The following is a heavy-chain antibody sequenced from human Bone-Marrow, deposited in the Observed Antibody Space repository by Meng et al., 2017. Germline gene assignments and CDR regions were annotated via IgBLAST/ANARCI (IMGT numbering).Heavy chain of an antibody. CDR3: ARVIGDALDI. J-gene: IGHJ3*02. V-gene: IGHV4-4*02. D-gene: IGHD3-22*01. CDR1: GGSISSSNW. Sequence: QVQLQQWGAGLLKPAETLSLTCAVSGGSISSSNWWSWVRQPPGKGLEWIGEIYHSGRSNYNPSLKSRVTISVDNSKNQFSLKVSSVTAADTAVYYCARVIGDALDIWGQGTMVTVSS. CDR2: IYHSGRS.